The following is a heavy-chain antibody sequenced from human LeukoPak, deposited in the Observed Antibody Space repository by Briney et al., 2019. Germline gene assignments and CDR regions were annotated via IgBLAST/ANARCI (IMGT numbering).Heavy chain of an antibody. D-gene: IGHD3-10*01. CDR1: GYTFSDYN. V-gene: IGHV1-2*02. Sequence: ASAKVSCKASGYTFSDYNMHWVRQAPGQGPEWMGWINANSGGTNYAQKFQGRVTMTRDASISTAYMELSRLSSDDTAVYYCACASGTYYNGNYLDYWGQGTLVTVSS. CDR3: ACASGTYYNGNYLDY. CDR2: INANSGGT. J-gene: IGHJ4*02.